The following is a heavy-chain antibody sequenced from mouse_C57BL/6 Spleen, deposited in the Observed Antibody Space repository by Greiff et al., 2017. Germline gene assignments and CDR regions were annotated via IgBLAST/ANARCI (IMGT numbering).Heavy chain of an antibody. Sequence: QVQLKQPGAELVKPGASVKVSCKASGYTFTSYWMHWVKQRPGQGLEWIGRIHPSDSDTNYNQKFKGKATLTVDKSSSTAYMQLSSLTSEDSAVYYGAIESHYYGSSYCYFDYWGQGTTLTVSS. D-gene: IGHD1-1*01. CDR1: GYTFTSYW. V-gene: IGHV1-74*01. CDR2: IHPSDSDT. CDR3: AIESHYYGSSYCYFDY. J-gene: IGHJ2*01.